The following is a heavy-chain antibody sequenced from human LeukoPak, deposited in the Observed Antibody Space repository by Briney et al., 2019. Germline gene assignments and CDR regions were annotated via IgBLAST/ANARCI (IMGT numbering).Heavy chain of an antibody. Sequence: SETLSLTCTVSGGSISSYYWSWIRQPPGKGLEWIGYIYTSGSTNYNPSLKSRVTISVDTSKNQFSLKLSSVTAADTAVYYCARRVYLHDAFDIWGQGTMVNVSS. J-gene: IGHJ3*02. CDR3: ARRVYLHDAFDI. CDR1: GGSISSYY. D-gene: IGHD3-16*02. CDR2: IYTSGST. V-gene: IGHV4-4*09.